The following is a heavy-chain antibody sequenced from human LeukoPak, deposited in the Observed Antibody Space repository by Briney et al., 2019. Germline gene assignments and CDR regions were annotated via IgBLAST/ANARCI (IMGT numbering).Heavy chain of an antibody. CDR1: GYTFTSYY. CDR2: INPSGGST. CDR3: AREGCSSTSCYLHYYYMDV. J-gene: IGHJ6*03. V-gene: IGHV1-46*01. Sequence: ASVKVSCKASGYTFTSYYMHWVRHAPGQGLEWMGIINPSGGSTSYAQKFQGRVTMTRDMSTSTAYMELSRLRSDDTAVYYCAREGCSSTSCYLHYYYMDVWGKGTTVTVSS. D-gene: IGHD2-2*01.